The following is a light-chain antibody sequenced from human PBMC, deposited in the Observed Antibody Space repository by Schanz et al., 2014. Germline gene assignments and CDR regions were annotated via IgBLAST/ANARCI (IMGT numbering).Light chain of an antibody. V-gene: IGKV3-15*01. Sequence: EIVMTQSPGTLSVSPGERVTLSCRASQSVSSNLAWYQKKPGQAPRLLIYDASTRATGISARFSGSGSGTEFSLTISSLQSEDFAVYYCQQHGTLPVTFGQGTKVEIK. J-gene: IGKJ1*01. CDR1: QSVSSN. CDR2: DAS. CDR3: QQHGTLPVT.